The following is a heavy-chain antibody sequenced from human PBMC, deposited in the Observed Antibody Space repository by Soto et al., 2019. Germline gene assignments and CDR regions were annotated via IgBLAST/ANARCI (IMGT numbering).Heavy chain of an antibody. V-gene: IGHV1-18*01. D-gene: IGHD6-19*01. Sequence: QVQLVQSGAEVKKPGASVKVSCKASGYTFTSYGISWVRQAPGQGLEWMGWISAYNGNTNYAQKLQGRVTMTTDTSTSTAYMELRSLTSDDTAVYYCARQYSSGWYGYYYGMDVWGQGTTVTVSS. J-gene: IGHJ6*02. CDR2: ISAYNGNT. CDR1: GYTFTSYG. CDR3: ARQYSSGWYGYYYGMDV.